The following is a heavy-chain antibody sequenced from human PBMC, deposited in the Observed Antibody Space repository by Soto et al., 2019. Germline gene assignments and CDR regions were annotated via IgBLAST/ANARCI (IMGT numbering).Heavy chain of an antibody. Sequence: TLSLTCTVSGGSTSSDNYWSWIRQPPGKGLEWIGHIYYSGNTDYNPSLKSRLAISIDTSKNQFSLKLSSVTAADTTVYFCAREGGESSDGLYYFDSWGQGSLVTVSS. J-gene: IGHJ4*02. V-gene: IGHV4-30-4*01. CDR3: AREGGESSDGLYYFDS. CDR2: IYYSGNT. D-gene: IGHD3-16*01. CDR1: GGSTSSDNY.